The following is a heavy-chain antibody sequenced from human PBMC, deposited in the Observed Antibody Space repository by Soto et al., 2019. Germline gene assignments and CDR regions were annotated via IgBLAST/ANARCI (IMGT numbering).Heavy chain of an antibody. D-gene: IGHD2-21*02. CDR1: GYTFTSYG. CDR2: ISAYNGNT. Sequence: QVQLVQSGAEVKKPGASVKVSCKASGYTFTSYGISWVRQAPGQGLEWMGWISAYNGNTNYAQKLQGRVTMTTDTSTSSGYMELRSLRSDDTAVYYCARVIPTALGGYYSSGMDVWGQGTTVTVSS. CDR3: ARVIPTALGGYYSSGMDV. J-gene: IGHJ6*02. V-gene: IGHV1-18*01.